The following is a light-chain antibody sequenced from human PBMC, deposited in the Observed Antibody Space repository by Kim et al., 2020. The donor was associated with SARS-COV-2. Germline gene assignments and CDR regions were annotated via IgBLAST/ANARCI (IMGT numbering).Light chain of an antibody. CDR1: SSNIGAGYD. J-gene: IGLJ2*01. CDR2: DNI. V-gene: IGLV1-40*01. Sequence: QSVLTQPPSVSGAPGQRVTISCTGSSSNIGAGYDVHWYQQLPGTAPKLLIYDNINRPSGVPDRFSGSKSGTSASLAITGLQAEDEADYYCQSYDSSLSGSLFGGGPQLTVL. CDR3: QSYDSSLSGSL.